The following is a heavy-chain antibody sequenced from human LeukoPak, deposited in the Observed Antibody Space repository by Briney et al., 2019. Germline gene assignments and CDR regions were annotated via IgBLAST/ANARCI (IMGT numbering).Heavy chain of an antibody. CDR2: INPNSGGT. Sequence: ASVKVSCKASGYTFTGYYMHWVRQAPGQGLEWMGWINPNSGGTNFAQKFQGRVTMTRDTSISTVYMELSRLRSDDTAVYYCARIMITFGGVDYWGQGTLVTVSS. CDR3: ARIMITFGGVDY. V-gene: IGHV1-2*02. J-gene: IGHJ4*02. CDR1: GYTFTGYY. D-gene: IGHD3-16*01.